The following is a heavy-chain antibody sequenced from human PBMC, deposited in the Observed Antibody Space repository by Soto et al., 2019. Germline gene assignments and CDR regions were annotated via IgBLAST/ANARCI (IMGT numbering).Heavy chain of an antibody. CDR1: GGSISSYY. Sequence: SETLSLTCTVSGGSISSYYWSWIRQPPGKGLEWIGYIYYSGSTNYNPSLKSRVTISVDTSKNQFSLKLSSVTAADTAVYYCARLLLSQDYGDTTYWFDPWGQGTLVTVSS. J-gene: IGHJ5*02. D-gene: IGHD4-17*01. CDR3: ARLLLSQDYGDTTYWFDP. CDR2: IYYSGST. V-gene: IGHV4-59*08.